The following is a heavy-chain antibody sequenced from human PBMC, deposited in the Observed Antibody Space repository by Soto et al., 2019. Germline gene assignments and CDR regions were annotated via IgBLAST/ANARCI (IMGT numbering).Heavy chain of an antibody. V-gene: IGHV4-30-2*01. Sequence: SETLSLTCAVSGGSISSGTFSWTWIRQPPGKGLEFIGSIYYTGGTYYSPSLKSRVTISLDRSKNQFSLNLSSVAAADTAMYYCARAIFFRTGYYDATDYYFFDYWGQGTLVTVSS. J-gene: IGHJ4*02. CDR2: IYYTGGT. CDR1: GGSISSGTFS. D-gene: IGHD3-22*01. CDR3: ARAIFFRTGYYDATDYYFFDY.